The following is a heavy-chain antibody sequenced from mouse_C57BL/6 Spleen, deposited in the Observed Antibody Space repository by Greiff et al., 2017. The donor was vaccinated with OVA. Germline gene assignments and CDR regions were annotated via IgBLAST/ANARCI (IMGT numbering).Heavy chain of an antibody. V-gene: IGHV1-69*01. Sequence: QVQLQQPGAELVMPGASVKLSCKASGYTFTSYWLHWVKQRPGPGLEWIGEIDPSASYTNYNQKFKGKSTLTVDKSSSTAYMQLSSLTSEDSAVYYCVLLTDFYYWGQGTTLTVSS. J-gene: IGHJ2*01. D-gene: IGHD4-1*01. CDR2: IDPSASYT. CDR1: GYTFTSYW. CDR3: VLLTDFYY.